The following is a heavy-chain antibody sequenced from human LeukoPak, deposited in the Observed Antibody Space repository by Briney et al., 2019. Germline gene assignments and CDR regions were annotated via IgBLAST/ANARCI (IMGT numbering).Heavy chain of an antibody. CDR1: GFSVSENY. J-gene: IGHJ4*02. CDR2: IYRGDAT. Sequence: PGGSLRLSCAASGFSVSENYMSWVRQAPGEGLEWVSVIYRGDATYYADSVKGRFTISRDSFENTVYLQMDSLRAEDTAVYYCVKETRGTTIYYWGQGTLVTVSS. CDR3: VKETRGTTIYY. V-gene: IGHV3-66*01. D-gene: IGHD5-24*01.